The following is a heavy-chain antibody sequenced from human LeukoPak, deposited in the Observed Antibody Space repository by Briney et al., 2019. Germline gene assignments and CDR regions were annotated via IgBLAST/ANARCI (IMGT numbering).Heavy chain of an antibody. Sequence: GGSLRLSCAASGFTFSSYSMNWVRQAPGKGLEWVSSISSSSSYIYYADSVKGRFTISRDNAKNSLYLQMNSLRAEDTAVYYCARVVYGSGSYYNYLDYFDYWGQGTLVTVSS. J-gene: IGHJ4*02. CDR2: ISSSSSYI. CDR1: GFTFSSYS. D-gene: IGHD3-10*01. CDR3: ARVVYGSGSYYNYLDYFDY. V-gene: IGHV3-21*01.